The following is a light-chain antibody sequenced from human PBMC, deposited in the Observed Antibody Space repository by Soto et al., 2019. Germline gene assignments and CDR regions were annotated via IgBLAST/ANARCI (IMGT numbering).Light chain of an antibody. CDR3: LLSYSAIGV. CDR2: DTS. J-gene: IGLJ2*01. V-gene: IGLV7-46*01. Sequence: QAVVTQEPSLTVFPGGTGTLTCGSSTGAVTSGHYPYWFQQRPGQAPRTLIFDTSNKHSYTPARFSGSLLGGKAALTLSGAQPEDEADYYCLLSYSAIGVFGGGTKVTVL. CDR1: TGAVTSGHY.